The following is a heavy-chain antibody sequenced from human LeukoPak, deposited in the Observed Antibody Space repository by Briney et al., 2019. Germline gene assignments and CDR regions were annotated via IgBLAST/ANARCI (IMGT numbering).Heavy chain of an antibody. CDR2: ISGSGSST. CDR1: GFTFSSHA. J-gene: IGHJ4*02. V-gene: IGHV3-23*01. CDR3: TRLNSGSYYGRGG. Sequence: TGGSLRLSCAASGFTFSSHAMSWVRQAPGKGLEWVSAISGSGSSTYYADSVKGRFTISRDNSKNTLFLQMNSVRAEDTAVYYCTRLNSGSYYGRGGWGQGTLVTVSS. D-gene: IGHD1-26*01.